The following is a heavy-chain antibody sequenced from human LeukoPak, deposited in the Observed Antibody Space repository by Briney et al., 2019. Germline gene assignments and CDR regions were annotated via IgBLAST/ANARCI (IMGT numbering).Heavy chain of an antibody. V-gene: IGHV3-53*01. CDR2: LSSKYET. J-gene: IGHJ3*02. D-gene: IGHD3-16*01. CDR1: GFIVSRNY. Sequence: GGSLRLPCAASGFIVSRNYMGWVRQAPGKGLEWVSALSSKYETYYADSVKGRFTISRDNSENTLYLQMNALRAGDTALYYCYGIHLGDSFDIWGRGTMVIVFS. CDR3: YGIHLGDSFDI.